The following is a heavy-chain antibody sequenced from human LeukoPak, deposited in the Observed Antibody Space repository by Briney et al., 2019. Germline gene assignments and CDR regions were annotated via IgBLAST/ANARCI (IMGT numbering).Heavy chain of an antibody. CDR3: ARETPGKGYCSGGSCYHHYYYYYMDV. J-gene: IGHJ6*03. CDR2: IYSGGST. Sequence: PGGSLRLSCAASGFTVSSNYMSWVRQAPGKGLEWVSVIYSGGSTYYADSVKGRFTISRDNSKNTLYLQMNSLRAEDTAVYYCARETPGKGYCSGGSCYHHYYYYYMDVWGKGTTVTVSS. V-gene: IGHV3-66*02. D-gene: IGHD2-15*01. CDR1: GFTVSSNY.